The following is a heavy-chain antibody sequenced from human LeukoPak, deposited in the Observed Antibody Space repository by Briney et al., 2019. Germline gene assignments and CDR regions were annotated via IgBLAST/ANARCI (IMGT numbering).Heavy chain of an antibody. D-gene: IGHD3-22*01. CDR3: AKKLYYYDSTRNGWFDP. CDR2: INKDGSDK. J-gene: IGHJ5*02. Sequence: GGSLRLACAASGFTFSTYWTGWVRQTPEEGLGWVANINKDGSDKSYVACVKGRFTISRENTKNSLYLQMNSLRVEDTAVYYCAKKLYYYDSTRNGWFDPWGQGTLVTVSS. V-gene: IGHV3-7*01. CDR1: GFTFSTYW.